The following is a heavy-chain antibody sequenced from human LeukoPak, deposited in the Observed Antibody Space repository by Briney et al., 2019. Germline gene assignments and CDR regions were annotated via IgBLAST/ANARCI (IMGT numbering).Heavy chain of an antibody. CDR1: GFAFSSYA. CDR3: ARDNFGLDY. V-gene: IGHV3-23*01. CDR2: ISGSGAST. Sequence: GGSLRLSCAASGFAFSSYAMNWVRQAPGRGLQWVSAISGSGASTYYADSVKGRFTISRDNSKNTLYLQINSLRTEDTAVYYCARDNFGLDYWGHGTLVTVSS. J-gene: IGHJ4*01. D-gene: IGHD1-20*01.